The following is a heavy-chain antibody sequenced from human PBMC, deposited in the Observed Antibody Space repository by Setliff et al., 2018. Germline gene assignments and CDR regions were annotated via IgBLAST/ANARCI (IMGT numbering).Heavy chain of an antibody. CDR2: IIHSGST. Sequence: TLSLTCAVYGGSFSGYYWSWIRQPPGKRLEWVGEIIHSGSTNYNPSLKSRVTISMDTSKNQFSLKLSSVTAADMAVYYCAREQWLDPPGYYYMDVWAKGTTVTVSS. CDR1: GGSFSGYY. J-gene: IGHJ6*03. V-gene: IGHV4-34*12. CDR3: AREQWLDPPGYYYMDV. D-gene: IGHD6-19*01.